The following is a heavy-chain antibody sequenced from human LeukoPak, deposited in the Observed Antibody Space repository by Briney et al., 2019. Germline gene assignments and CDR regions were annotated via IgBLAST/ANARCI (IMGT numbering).Heavy chain of an antibody. Sequence: GGSLRLSCAASGFTFDDYAMHWVRQAPGKGPEWVSGISWNSGSIGYADSVKGRFTISGDNAKNSLYLQMNSLRAEDTALYYCAKADCSSTSCYGIPFDYWGQGTLVTVSS. D-gene: IGHD2-2*01. V-gene: IGHV3-9*01. CDR3: AKADCSSTSCYGIPFDY. CDR2: ISWNSGSI. J-gene: IGHJ4*02. CDR1: GFTFDDYA.